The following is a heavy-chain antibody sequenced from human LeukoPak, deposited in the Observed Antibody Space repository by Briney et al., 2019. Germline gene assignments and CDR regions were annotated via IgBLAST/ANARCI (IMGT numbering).Heavy chain of an antibody. V-gene: IGHV4-59*08. J-gene: IGHJ4*02. D-gene: IGHD6-13*01. Sequence: SETLSLTCTVSGGSISSYYWSWIRQPPGKGLEWIGYIYYSGSTNYNPSLKSRVTISVDTSKNQFSLKLSSVTAADTAVYYCARQTKQKHFDYWGQGTLVTVS. CDR3: ARQTKQKHFDY. CDR2: IYYSGST. CDR1: GGSISSYY.